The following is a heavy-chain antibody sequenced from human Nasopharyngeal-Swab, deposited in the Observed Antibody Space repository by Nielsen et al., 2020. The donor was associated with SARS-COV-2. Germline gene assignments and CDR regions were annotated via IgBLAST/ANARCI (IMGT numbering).Heavy chain of an antibody. J-gene: IGHJ6*03. D-gene: IGHD6-13*01. CDR1: GGTFSSYA. V-gene: IGHV1-69*10. CDR3: AREKEEQLVSFYYYYMDV. Sequence: SVKVSCKASGGTFSSYAISWVRQAPGQGLEWMGGIIPILGIASYAQKFQGRVTITADKSTSTAYMELSSLRSEDTAVYYCAREKEEQLVSFYYYYMDVWGKGTTVTVSS. CDR2: IIPILGIA.